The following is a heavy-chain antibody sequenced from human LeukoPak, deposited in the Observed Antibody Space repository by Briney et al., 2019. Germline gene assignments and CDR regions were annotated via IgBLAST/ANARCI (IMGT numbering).Heavy chain of an antibody. CDR2: ISSSSSYI. CDR1: GFTFSSYS. CDR3: ARDRLMITFGGVGMDV. J-gene: IGHJ6*03. V-gene: IGHV3-21*01. Sequence: GGSLRLSCAASGFTFSSYSMNWVRQAPGKGLEWVSYISSSSSYIYYADSVKGRFTISRDNAKNSLYLQMNSLRAEDTAVYYCARDRLMITFGGVGMDVWGKGTTVTVSS. D-gene: IGHD3-16*01.